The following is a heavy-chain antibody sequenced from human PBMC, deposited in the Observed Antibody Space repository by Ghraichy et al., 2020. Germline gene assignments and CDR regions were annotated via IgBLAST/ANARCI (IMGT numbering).Heavy chain of an antibody. V-gene: IGHV3-43*01. CDR1: GFTFDDYT. J-gene: IGHJ6*02. CDR3: AKDTTGSYLDYYYGMDV. CDR2: ISWDGVST. D-gene: IGHD3-9*01. Sequence: GGSLRLSCVASGFTFDDYTMHWVRQAPGKGLEWVSLISWDGVSTYYADSVKGRFTISRDNNKNSLYLQMNSLRSEDTALYYCAKDTTGSYLDYYYGMDVWGQGTTVTVSS.